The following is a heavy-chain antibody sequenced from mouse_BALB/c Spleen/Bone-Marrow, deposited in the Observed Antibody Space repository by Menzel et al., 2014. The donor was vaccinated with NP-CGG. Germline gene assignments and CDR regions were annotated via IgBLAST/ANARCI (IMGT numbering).Heavy chain of an antibody. CDR2: IISGGNT. V-gene: IGHV5-6-5*01. Sequence: DVKLVESGGGLVKPGGSLKLSCAASGFSFRSYAMSWVRQTLERRLEWVASIISGGNTYYPDSVRGRFTISRDNARTIIYLQMSSLTSEDTAMYYCARGPSYGNYLYYALDYWGQGTSVTVSS. CDR3: ARGPSYGNYLYYALDY. D-gene: IGHD2-10*02. J-gene: IGHJ4*01. CDR1: GFSFRSYA.